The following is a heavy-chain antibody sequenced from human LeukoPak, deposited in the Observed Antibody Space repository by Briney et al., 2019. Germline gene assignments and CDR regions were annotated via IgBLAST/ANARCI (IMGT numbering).Heavy chain of an antibody. CDR3: ARRGAEEYHFDY. CDR1: GGSISSSSYY. J-gene: IGHJ4*02. Sequence: PSETLSLTCTVSGGSISSSSYYWGWIRQPPGKGLEWIGSIYYSGGTYYNPSLKSRVTISVDTSKNQFSLKLSSVTAADTAVYYCARRGAEEYHFDYWGQGTLVTVSS. V-gene: IGHV4-39*01. D-gene: IGHD6-6*01. CDR2: IYYSGGT.